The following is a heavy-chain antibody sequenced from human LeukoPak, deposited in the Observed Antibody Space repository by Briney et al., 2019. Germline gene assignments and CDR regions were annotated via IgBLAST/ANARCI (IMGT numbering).Heavy chain of an antibody. J-gene: IGHJ6*03. D-gene: IGHD2-15*01. Sequence: TSETLSLTCTVSGGSISSYYWSWIRQPPGKGLEWIGYIYYSGSTNYNPSLKSRVTISVDTSKNQFSLKLSSVTAADTAVYYCARGSLVVAATREIYYYYMDVWGKGTTVTVSS. CDR1: GGSISSYY. CDR3: ARGSLVVAATREIYYYYMDV. CDR2: IYYSGST. V-gene: IGHV4-59*01.